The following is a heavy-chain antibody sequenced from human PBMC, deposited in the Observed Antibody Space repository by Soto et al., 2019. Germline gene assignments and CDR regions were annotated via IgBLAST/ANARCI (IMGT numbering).Heavy chain of an antibody. Sequence: SETLSLTCTVSGGSVSSGSYYWSWIRQPPGKGLEWIGYIYYSGSTNYNPSLKSRVTISVDTSKNQFSLKLSSVTAADTAVYYCARVLYFDSSGYYHPTSWCQGTLVTVSS. D-gene: IGHD3-22*01. V-gene: IGHV4-61*01. CDR2: IYYSGST. J-gene: IGHJ4*02. CDR3: ARVLYFDSSGYYHPTS. CDR1: GGSVSSGSYY.